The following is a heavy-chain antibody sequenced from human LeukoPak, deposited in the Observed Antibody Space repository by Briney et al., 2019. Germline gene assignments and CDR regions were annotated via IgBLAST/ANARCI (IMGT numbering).Heavy chain of an antibody. D-gene: IGHD3-10*01. CDR1: GFSFSTYT. CDR2: MSSTASFI. CDR3: ARDAYFDGSGPYYFDD. J-gene: IGHJ4*02. V-gene: IGHV3-21*01. Sequence: GGSLRLSCAASGFSFSTYTMNWVRQAPGKGLEGVSSMSSTASFIYYADSVRGRFTISRDNAKNSMYLQMNSLRAEDAAVYYCARDAYFDGSGPYYFDDWGQGTLVTVSS.